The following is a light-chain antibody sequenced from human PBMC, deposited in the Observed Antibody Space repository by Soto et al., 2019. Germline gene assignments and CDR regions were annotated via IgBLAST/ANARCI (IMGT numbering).Light chain of an antibody. CDR1: SSDVGGYNY. CDR3: SSFAGGGNPVL. CDR2: EVT. V-gene: IGLV2-8*01. Sequence: QSVLTQPPSASGSLGQSVTISCTGTSSDVGGYNYVSWHQQHPGKAPKVMIYEVTKRPPGVPDRFSGSKSGNTASLTVSGLQAEDEADHYCSSFAGGGNPVLLGGGTKLTVL. J-gene: IGLJ2*01.